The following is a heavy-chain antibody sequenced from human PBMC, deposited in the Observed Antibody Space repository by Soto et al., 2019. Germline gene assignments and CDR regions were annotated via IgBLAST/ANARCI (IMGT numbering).Heavy chain of an antibody. D-gene: IGHD2-2*01. CDR1: GGSFSGYY. CDR2: INHSGST. CDR3: ARGRLTTQPHLFDL. Sequence: SETLSLTCAFYGGSFSGYYWSCIRQPPGKGLEWIGEINHSGSTNYNPSFKSRMSISFDKPRNQFSLKLRSVTAADSAVYFCARGRLTTQPHLFDLWGPGALVTVSS. J-gene: IGHJ4*02. V-gene: IGHV4-34*01.